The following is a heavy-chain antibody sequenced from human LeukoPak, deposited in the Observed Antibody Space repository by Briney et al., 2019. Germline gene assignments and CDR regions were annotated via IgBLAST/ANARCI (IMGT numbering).Heavy chain of an antibody. CDR1: GGSISSYY. D-gene: IGHD2-21*02. J-gene: IGHJ4*02. V-gene: IGHV4-59*08. CDR2: IYYSGST. Sequence: SETLSLTCTVSGGSISSYYWSWIRQPPGKGLEWIGYIYYSGSTNYNPSLKSRVTISVDTSKNQFSLKLSSVTAADTAVYYCARGGSTDSIHSCGGNCYFLDYWGQGTLVTVSS. CDR3: ARGGSTDSIHSCGGNCYFLDY.